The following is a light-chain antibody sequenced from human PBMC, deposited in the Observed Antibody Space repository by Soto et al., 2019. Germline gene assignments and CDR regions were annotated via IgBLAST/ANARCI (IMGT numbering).Light chain of an antibody. CDR2: DVS. CDR1: QDIRGA. V-gene: IGKV1-13*02. CDR3: QQFNTYPLT. Sequence: AIQLTQSPSSLSASVGDRVTITCRASQDIRGALAWYEQKPGNAPKLLIFDVSTLQSGVPSRFSGSGSGTAFPLTISSLQPEDFGTYYCQQFNTYPLTFGQGTRLQIK. J-gene: IGKJ5*01.